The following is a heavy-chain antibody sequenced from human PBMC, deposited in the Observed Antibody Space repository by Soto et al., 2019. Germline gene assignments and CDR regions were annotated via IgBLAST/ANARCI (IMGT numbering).Heavy chain of an antibody. D-gene: IGHD3-10*01. CDR1: GGTLSDHG. J-gene: IGHJ3*02. CDR3: ARGVYGSGNYYTGPSAFDI. CDR2: TIPVFNTA. Sequence: QVQLEQSGAEVKKPGSSVKVSCKASGGTLSDHGVAWLRQAPGQGLEWMGGTIPVFNTAKYAKKFQGSVTVTADKFANIAYMELSSLRSEATAFYFCARGVYGSGNYYTGPSAFDIWGQGTMVIVSS. V-gene: IGHV1-69*06.